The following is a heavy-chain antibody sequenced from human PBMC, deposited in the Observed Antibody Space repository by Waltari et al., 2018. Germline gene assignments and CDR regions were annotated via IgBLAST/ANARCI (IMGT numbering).Heavy chain of an antibody. V-gene: IGHV1-69*08. Sequence: QVQLVQSGAEVKKPGPSVKVSCKASGGTFSSYAISWVRLAPGQGLEWMGRITPSVGTANDGQEFQGRVTITADKSTSTAYMELSRLRSEDTAVYYCATGRSIVVVIATHYGMDVWGQGTTVTVSS. CDR2: ITPSVGTA. D-gene: IGHD2-21*01. J-gene: IGHJ6*02. CDR1: GGTFSSYA. CDR3: ATGRSIVVVIATHYGMDV.